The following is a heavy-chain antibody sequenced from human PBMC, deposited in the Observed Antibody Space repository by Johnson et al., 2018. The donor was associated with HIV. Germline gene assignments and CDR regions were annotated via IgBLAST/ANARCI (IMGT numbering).Heavy chain of an antibody. CDR3: ATLKGPRLHIAARRPDAFDI. V-gene: IGHV3-11*04. D-gene: IGHD6-6*01. CDR2: ISSSGSTI. CDR1: GFTFSDYY. J-gene: IGHJ3*02. Sequence: QVQLVESGGGLVKPGGSLRLSCAASGFTFSDYYMSWIRQAPGKGLEWVSYISSSGSTIYYADSVKGRFTISRDHAKNSLYLQMNSLRAEDTAVYYCATLKGPRLHIAARRPDAFDIWGQGTMVTVSS.